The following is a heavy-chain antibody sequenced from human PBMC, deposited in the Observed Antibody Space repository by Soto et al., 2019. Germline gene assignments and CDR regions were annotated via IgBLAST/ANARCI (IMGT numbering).Heavy chain of an antibody. CDR3: ARDPTSSISGMDV. J-gene: IGHJ6*02. D-gene: IGHD6-6*01. CDR1: GYTFTSYY. V-gene: IGHV1-46*01. CDR2: INPSGGST. Sequence: QVQLVQSGAEVKKPGASVKVSCKASGYTFTSYYMHWVRQAPGQGLEWMGIINPSGGSTSYAQKFQGRVTMTRDTSTGTVYLELSSLRSEDTAVYYCARDPTSSISGMDVWGQGTTVTVSS.